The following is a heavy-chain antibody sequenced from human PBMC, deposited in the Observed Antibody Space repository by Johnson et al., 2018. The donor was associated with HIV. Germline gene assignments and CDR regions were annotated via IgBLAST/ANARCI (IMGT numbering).Heavy chain of an antibody. D-gene: IGHD4-11*01. CDR2: IRYDGSNK. J-gene: IGHJ3*02. Sequence: QVQLVESGGGVVQTGRSLRLSCAASGFTFRSYGMHWVRQAPGKGLEWVAFIRYDGSNKYYADSVKGRFTISRDNSKNTLYLQMNSLRAEDTAVYYCAKDPTPYSLYVDAFDIWGQGTMVTVSS. CDR3: AKDPTPYSLYVDAFDI. CDR1: GFTFRSYG. V-gene: IGHV3-30*02.